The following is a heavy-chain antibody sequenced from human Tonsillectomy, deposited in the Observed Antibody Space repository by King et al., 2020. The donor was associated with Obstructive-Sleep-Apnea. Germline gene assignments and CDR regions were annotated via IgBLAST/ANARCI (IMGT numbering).Heavy chain of an antibody. CDR1: GFTFDDYA. D-gene: IGHD2-2*01. CDR3: ARARGVVVPAAPDY. V-gene: IGHV3-9*01. J-gene: IGHJ4*02. Sequence: VQLVESGGGLVQPGRSLRLSCAASGFTFDDYAMHWVRQAPGKGLEWVSGISWNSVSIDYADSVKGRFTISRDNAKNSLYLQMNSLRAEDTALYYCARARGVVVPAAPDYWGQGTLVTVSS. CDR2: ISWNSVSI.